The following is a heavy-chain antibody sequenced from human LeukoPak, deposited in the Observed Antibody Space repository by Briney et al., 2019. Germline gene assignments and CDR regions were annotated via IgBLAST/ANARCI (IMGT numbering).Heavy chain of an antibody. V-gene: IGHV3-15*01. Sequence: MSGGSLRLSCVASGFTFTEAWMSWVRQAPGKGLEWIGRIKSKSEGATRDFAAPVKGRVTMSRDEPKNTVYLHMDSLKIEDTAMYYCAAGTGNSDFDYWGQGTLVTVSS. CDR1: GFTFTEAW. D-gene: IGHD1-1*01. J-gene: IGHJ4*02. CDR3: AAGTGNSDFDY. CDR2: IKSKSEGATR.